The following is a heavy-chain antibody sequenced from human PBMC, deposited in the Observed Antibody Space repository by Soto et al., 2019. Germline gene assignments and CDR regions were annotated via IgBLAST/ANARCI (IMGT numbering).Heavy chain of an antibody. V-gene: IGHV2-5*02. CDR1: GFSLSTSGVG. Sequence: QITLKESGPTLVKPTQTLTLTCTFSGFSLSTSGVGVGWIRQPPGKALEWLALIYWDDDKRYSPSLKSRLTITKDTSKNQVVLTMTNMDPVDTATYYCGHSRVVVTAMRPFDYWGQGTLVTVSS. D-gene: IGHD2-21*02. CDR2: IYWDDDK. CDR3: GHSRVVVTAMRPFDY. J-gene: IGHJ4*02.